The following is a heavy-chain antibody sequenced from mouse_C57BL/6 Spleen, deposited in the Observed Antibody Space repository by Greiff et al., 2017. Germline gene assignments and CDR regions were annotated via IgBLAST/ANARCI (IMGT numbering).Heavy chain of an antibody. J-gene: IGHJ4*01. V-gene: IGHV2-5*01. CDR1: GFSLTSYG. CDR3: AAHSDVYYDMDY. CDR2: IWRGGST. Sequence: QVQLQQSGPGLVQPSQSLSITCTVSGFSLTSYGVHWVRQSPGKGLEWLGVIWRGGSTDYNAAFMSRLGITKDNSKSQVFFKMNSLQADDSAIYYCAAHSDVYYDMDYWGQGTSGTVSS.